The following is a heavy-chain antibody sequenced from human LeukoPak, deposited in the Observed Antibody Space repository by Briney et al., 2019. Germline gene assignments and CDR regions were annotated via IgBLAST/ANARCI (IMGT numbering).Heavy chain of an antibody. Sequence: PSETLSLTCAVYGGSFSGYYWSWIRQPPGKGLEWIGEINDSGSSNYNPSLKSRVTISVDTSKNQFSLKLSSVTAADTAVYYCARVVYCGGEGYSHFDHWGPGTLVTVSS. CDR2: INDSGSS. D-gene: IGHD2-21*01. CDR3: ARVVYCGGEGYSHFDH. CDR1: GGSFSGYY. V-gene: IGHV4-34*01. J-gene: IGHJ4*02.